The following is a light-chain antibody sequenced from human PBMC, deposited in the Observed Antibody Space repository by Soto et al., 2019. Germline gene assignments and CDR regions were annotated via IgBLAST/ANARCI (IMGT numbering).Light chain of an antibody. CDR3: QSYDSSLSGVL. CDR1: RSNIGAGYA. J-gene: IGLJ2*01. V-gene: IGLV1-40*01. CDR2: GNS. Sequence: QSVLTQPPSVSGAPGQRVTISCTGSRSNIGAGYAVHWYQQLPGTAPKFLIHGNSNRPSGVPDRFSGSKSGTSASLAITGLQAEDEADYYCQSYDSSLSGVLFGGGTTLTVL.